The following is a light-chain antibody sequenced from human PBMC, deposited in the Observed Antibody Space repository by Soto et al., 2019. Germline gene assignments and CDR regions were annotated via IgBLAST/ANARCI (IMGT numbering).Light chain of an antibody. CDR3: CSYASSSPHYV. CDR2: HGR. Sequence: QSVLTQPASVSGSPGQPITISCTGTSSDVGGYNLVSWYQQHPGKAPKLIIYHGRKRPSGVSVRFSGSKSGNTASLAISGLQAEDEADYYCCSYASSSPHYVFGPGTKLTVL. J-gene: IGLJ1*01. CDR1: SSDVGGYNL. V-gene: IGLV2-23*01.